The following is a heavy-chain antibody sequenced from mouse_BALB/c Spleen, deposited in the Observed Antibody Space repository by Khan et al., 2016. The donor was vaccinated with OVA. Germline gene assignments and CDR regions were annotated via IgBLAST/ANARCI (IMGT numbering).Heavy chain of an antibody. D-gene: IGHD3-1*01. CDR1: GYAFTNYQ. CDR2: INPSNGGT. CDR3: TRGGYGGFAY. J-gene: IGHJ3*01. V-gene: IGHV1S81*02. Sequence: QVQLQQSGAELVKPGASVKLSCKASGYAFTNYQMYWVKQRPGQGLEWIGEINPSNGGTNFNEKFKNKATLSVDKSSSTAYMQLSSLTSDDSARYYCTRGGYGGFAYWGQGTLVTVSA.